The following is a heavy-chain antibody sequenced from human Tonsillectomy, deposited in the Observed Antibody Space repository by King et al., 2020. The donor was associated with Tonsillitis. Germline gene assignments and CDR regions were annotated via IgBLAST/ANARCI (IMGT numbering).Heavy chain of an antibody. V-gene: IGHV3-23*03. CDR3: AKDLDRGFGELFSYYGMDV. D-gene: IGHD3-10*01. CDR2: IYSGGVST. CDR1: GFTFSSYA. J-gene: IGHJ6*02. Sequence: VQLVESGGGLVQPGGSLRLSCAASGFTFSSYAMNWVRQAPGKGLEWVSVIYSGGVSTYYADSVKGRFTISRDNSKNTLYLQMNSLRAEDTAVYYCAKDLDRGFGELFSYYGMDVWGQGTTATVSS.